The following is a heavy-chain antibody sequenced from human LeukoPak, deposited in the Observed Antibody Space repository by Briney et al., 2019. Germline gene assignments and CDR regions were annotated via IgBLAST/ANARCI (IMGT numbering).Heavy chain of an antibody. Sequence: ASVKVSCKASGYTFTSYGISWVRQAPGQGLEWMGWISAYNGNANYAQKLQGRVTMTTDTSTSTAYMELRSLRSEDTAVYYCATLREDYGSGSYPHYYYMDVWGKGTTVTISS. D-gene: IGHD3-10*01. CDR1: GYTFTSYG. CDR2: ISAYNGNA. V-gene: IGHV1-18*01. J-gene: IGHJ6*03. CDR3: ATLREDYGSGSYPHYYYMDV.